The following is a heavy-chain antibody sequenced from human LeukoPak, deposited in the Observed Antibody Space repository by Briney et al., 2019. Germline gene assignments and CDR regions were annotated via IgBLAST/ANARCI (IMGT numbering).Heavy chain of an antibody. Sequence: ASVKVSCKASGYTFTGYYMHWVRQAHGQGLEWMGWINPNSGGTNYAQKFQGRVTMTRDTSISTAYMELSRLRSDDTAVYYCARIAEADYYYYGMDVWGQGTTVTVSS. D-gene: IGHD6-13*01. CDR3: ARIAEADYYYYGMDV. CDR2: INPNSGGT. V-gene: IGHV1-2*02. CDR1: GYTFTGYY. J-gene: IGHJ6*02.